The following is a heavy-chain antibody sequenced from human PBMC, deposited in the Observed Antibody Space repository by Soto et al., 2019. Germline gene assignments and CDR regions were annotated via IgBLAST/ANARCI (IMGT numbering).Heavy chain of an antibody. CDR3: ARDRDDYGSGNYYNRIDF. D-gene: IGHD3-10*01. V-gene: IGHV1-69*01. Sequence: QVQLVQSGAEVKKPGSSVKVSCKASGGIFSTYAISWLRQAPGQGLEWMGGIIPIFGTPNYAQRFQGRVTITADESTPRSYMELSRLKSEDTAVYYCARDRDDYGSGNYYNRIDFWGQGTLVTVSS. CDR1: GGIFSTYA. CDR2: IIPIFGTP. J-gene: IGHJ4*02.